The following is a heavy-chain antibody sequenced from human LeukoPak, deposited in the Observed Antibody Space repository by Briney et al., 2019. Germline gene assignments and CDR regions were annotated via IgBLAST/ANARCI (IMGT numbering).Heavy chain of an antibody. CDR1: GFTFSTYA. CDR2: ISSSGGST. J-gene: IGHJ3*02. V-gene: IGHV3-23*01. Sequence: GGSLRLSCAASGFTFSTYAMSWVRQAPGKGLEWVSGISSSGGSTYYADSVKGRFTISRDNSKNTLYLQMNSLRAEDTAVYYCAKVPLLWFGELWAFDIWGQGTMVTVSS. CDR3: AKVPLLWFGELWAFDI. D-gene: IGHD3-10*01.